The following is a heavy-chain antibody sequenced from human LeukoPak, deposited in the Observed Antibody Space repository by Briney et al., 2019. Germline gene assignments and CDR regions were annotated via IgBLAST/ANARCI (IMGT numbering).Heavy chain of an antibody. CDR3: AKPILLYSSSSLFDY. J-gene: IGHJ4*02. V-gene: IGHV3-33*05. CDR2: MSYDGSNK. D-gene: IGHD6-6*01. Sequence: PGGSLRLSCAASGFTFRSYGMHWVRQAPGKGLEWVAVMSYDGSNKYYADSVKGRFTISRDNSKNTLYLQMNSLRAEDTAVYYCAKPILLYSSSSLFDYWGQGTLVTVSS. CDR1: GFTFRSYG.